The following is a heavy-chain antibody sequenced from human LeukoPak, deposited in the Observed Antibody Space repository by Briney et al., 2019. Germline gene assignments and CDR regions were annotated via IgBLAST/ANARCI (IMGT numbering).Heavy chain of an antibody. Sequence: GGSLRLSCAASGFTFSSYAMSWVRQAPGKGLEWVSAISGSGGSTYYADSVKGRFTISRDNSKNTLYLQMNSLRAEDTAVYYCAKESDYYDSGGYYSPQNEFDYWGQGTLVTVSS. J-gene: IGHJ4*02. CDR3: AKESDYYDSGGYYSPQNEFDY. D-gene: IGHD3-22*01. V-gene: IGHV3-23*01. CDR1: GFTFSSYA. CDR2: ISGSGGST.